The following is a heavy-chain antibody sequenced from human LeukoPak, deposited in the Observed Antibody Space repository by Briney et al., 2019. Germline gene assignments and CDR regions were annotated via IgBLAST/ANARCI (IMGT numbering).Heavy chain of an antibody. Sequence: SETLSLTCTVSGFSITSGFYWGWIRQPPGKGLEWIGSIYQSGSTFYNPSLKSRVTISVDTSKNQFSLKVNSVTAADTAVYYCVRDYPGSSDYWGPGTLVTVSS. V-gene: IGHV4-38-2*02. CDR3: VRDYPGSSDY. D-gene: IGHD1-1*01. CDR2: IYQSGST. CDR1: GFSITSGFY. J-gene: IGHJ4*02.